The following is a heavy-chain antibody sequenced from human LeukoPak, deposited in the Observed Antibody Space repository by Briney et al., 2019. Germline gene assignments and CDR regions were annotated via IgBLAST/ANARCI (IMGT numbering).Heavy chain of an antibody. J-gene: IGHJ5*02. CDR1: GGSISSYY. D-gene: IGHD1-1*01. V-gene: IGHV4-59*01. CDR3: ARDFWNEGENWFDP. Sequence: SETLSLTCTVSGGSISSYYWSWLRQPPGKGLEWIGYIYYSGSTNYNPSLKSRVTISVDTSKNQFSLKLSSVTAADTAVYYCARDFWNEGENWFDPWGQGTLVTVSS. CDR2: IYYSGST.